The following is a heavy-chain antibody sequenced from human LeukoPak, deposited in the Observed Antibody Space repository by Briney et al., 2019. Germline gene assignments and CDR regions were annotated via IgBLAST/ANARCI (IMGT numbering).Heavy chain of an antibody. D-gene: IGHD5-18*01. CDR1: GVTFSSYG. V-gene: IGHV3-30*02. CDR2: IRYDGSNK. CDR3: AKDLGTAMVA. Sequence: GGSLRLSCVASGVTFSSYGMHWVRQAPGKGLEWVAFIRYDGSNKYYADSVKGRFTISRDNSKNTLYLQMNSLRAEDTAVYYCAKDLGTAMVAWGQGTLVTVSS. J-gene: IGHJ5*02.